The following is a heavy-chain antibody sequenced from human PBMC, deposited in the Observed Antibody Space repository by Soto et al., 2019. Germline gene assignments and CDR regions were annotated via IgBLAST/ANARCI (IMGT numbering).Heavy chain of an antibody. D-gene: IGHD6-13*01. CDR1: GGSISDYF. Sequence: PSETLSLTCTVSGGSISDYFWSWIRQPPGKGLEWIGYIYYSGRTNYYPSLKSRVTISVDTSKNQFSLKVNSVTAADRAVYYCATGPSSSNGCRQFDYLGQGTLVTVSS. CDR3: ATGPSSSNGCRQFDY. V-gene: IGHV4-59*08. CDR2: IYYSGRT. J-gene: IGHJ4*02.